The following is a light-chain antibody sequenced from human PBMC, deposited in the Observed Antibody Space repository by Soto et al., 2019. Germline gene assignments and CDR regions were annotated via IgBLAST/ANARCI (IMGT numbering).Light chain of an antibody. CDR2: EVS. J-gene: IGLJ3*02. Sequence: QSALTQPASVSRSPGQSITISCTGSSSDVGGYNYVSWYQHHPGKVPKLMIYEVSNRPSGVSNRFSGSKSGNTASLSISGLQAEDEADYYCSSYTTSYTQVFGGGTKVTVL. CDR1: SSDVGGYNY. CDR3: SSYTTSYTQV. V-gene: IGLV2-14*01.